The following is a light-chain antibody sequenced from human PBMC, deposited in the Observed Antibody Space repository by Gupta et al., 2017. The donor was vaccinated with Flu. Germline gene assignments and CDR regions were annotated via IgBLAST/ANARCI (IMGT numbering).Light chain of an antibody. V-gene: IGKV2-30*01. CDR2: RVS. CDR3: MQGTDWTYS. Sequence: DVVLTHSPLSLPVIIGQPASISCRSSQSLVNSDGSTYLKWFQQRPGQSPRRLIFRVSNRDSGGPDRFSGSGSGTDWTLTISRVETEDVAMYYCMQGTDWTYSFGQGTKLEIK. CDR1: QSLVNSDGSTY. J-gene: IGKJ2*03.